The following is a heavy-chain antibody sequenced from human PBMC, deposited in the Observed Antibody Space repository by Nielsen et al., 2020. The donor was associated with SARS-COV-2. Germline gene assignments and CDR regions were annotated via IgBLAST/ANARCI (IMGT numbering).Heavy chain of an antibody. V-gene: IGHV3-7*03. Sequence: GGSLRLSCAASGFTFSSYWMNWVRQAPGKGLEWVANIKQDGSEKYYVDSVKGRFTISRDNAKNSLYLQMNSLRAEDTAVYYCAKQRLVCSSTSCYLDAFDIWGQGTMVTVST. CDR2: IKQDGSEK. CDR1: GFTFSSYW. CDR3: AKQRLVCSSTSCYLDAFDI. D-gene: IGHD2-2*01. J-gene: IGHJ3*02.